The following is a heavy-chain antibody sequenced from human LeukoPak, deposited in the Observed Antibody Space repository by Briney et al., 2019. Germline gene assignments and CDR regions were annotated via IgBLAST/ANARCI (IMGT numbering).Heavy chain of an antibody. Sequence: ASVKVSCKASGYTFTGYYMHWVRQAPGQGLEWMGWINPNSGGTNYAQKFQGWVTMTRDTSISTAYMELSRLRSDDTAVYYCARGPLQFYYYYGMDVWGQGTTVTVSS. CDR1: GYTFTGYY. D-gene: IGHD4-11*01. V-gene: IGHV1-2*04. CDR3: ARGPLQFYYYYGMDV. J-gene: IGHJ6*02. CDR2: INPNSGGT.